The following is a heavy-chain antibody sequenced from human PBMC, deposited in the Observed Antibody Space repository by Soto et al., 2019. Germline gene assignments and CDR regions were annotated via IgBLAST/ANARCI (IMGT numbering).Heavy chain of an antibody. CDR3: ARDYESGFDI. CDR1: AFTLSSYW. V-gene: IGHV3-7*01. Sequence: EVQRMESGGGLVQPGGSLRLSCEASAFTLSSYWRSWVRQAPGKGLEWVANIKPDGSEKYYVDSVKGRFTISRDNTKNSLYLQMSTLRPEDTAFYYCARDYESGFDIWGHGTLVTVSS. CDR2: IKPDGSEK. J-gene: IGHJ3*02. D-gene: IGHD3-22*01.